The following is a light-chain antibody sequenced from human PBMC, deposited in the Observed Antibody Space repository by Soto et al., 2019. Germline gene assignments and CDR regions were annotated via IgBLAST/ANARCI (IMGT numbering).Light chain of an antibody. CDR1: QTLRNK. CDR3: QQHNALPLT. Sequence: IVLTQSPGTLSVSPGERVILSCRASQTLRNKLAWYQQKPGQAPRLLIYGGFTRATGIPARFSGSGSGTEFTLTIISLQSEDFAMYYCQQHNALPLTFGPGTKLDLK. CDR2: GGF. J-gene: IGKJ3*01. V-gene: IGKV3-15*01.